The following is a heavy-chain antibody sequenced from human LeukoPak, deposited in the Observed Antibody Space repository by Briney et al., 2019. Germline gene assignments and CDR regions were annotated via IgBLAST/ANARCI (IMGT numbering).Heavy chain of an antibody. Sequence: SETLSLTCAVYGGSFSGYYWSWIRQPPGKGLEWIGEINHSGSTNYNPSLKSRVTISVDTYKNQFSLKLSSVTAADTAVYYCARGYYDILTGYYPFDYWGQGTLVTVSS. D-gene: IGHD3-9*01. J-gene: IGHJ4*02. CDR2: INHSGST. CDR3: ARGYYDILTGYYPFDY. CDR1: GGSFSGYY. V-gene: IGHV4-34*01.